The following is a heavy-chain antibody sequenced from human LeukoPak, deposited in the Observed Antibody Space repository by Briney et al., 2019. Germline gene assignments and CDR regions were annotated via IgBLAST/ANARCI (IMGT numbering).Heavy chain of an antibody. Sequence: SETLSLTCAVYGGSFSGYYWSWIRQPPGKGLEWIGEINHSGSTNYNPSLKSRVTISVDTSKNQFSLKLSSVTAADTAVYYCARKAQYSYEYYFDYWGQGTLVTVSS. CDR2: INHSGST. J-gene: IGHJ4*02. D-gene: IGHD5-18*01. CDR3: ARKAQYSYEYYFDY. CDR1: GGSFSGYY. V-gene: IGHV4-34*01.